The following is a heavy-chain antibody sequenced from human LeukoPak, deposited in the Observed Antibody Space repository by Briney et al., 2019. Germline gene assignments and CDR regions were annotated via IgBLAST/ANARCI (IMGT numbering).Heavy chain of an antibody. CDR1: GFTFSDHY. CDR2: IRNKANSYTT. V-gene: IGHV3-72*01. D-gene: IGHD2-15*01. J-gene: IGHJ4*02. Sequence: PGGSLRLSCAASGFTFSDHYMDWVRQAPGKGLDWVGRIRNKANSYTTEYAASVKGRFTISRDDSKNSLYLQMNSLKIEDTAVYYCAKAHPRSRFDSWDQGTLVTVSS. CDR3: AKAHPRSRFDS.